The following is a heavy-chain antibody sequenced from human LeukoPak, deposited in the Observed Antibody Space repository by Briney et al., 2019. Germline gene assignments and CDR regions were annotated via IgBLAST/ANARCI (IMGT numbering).Heavy chain of an antibody. CDR2: IVYSGST. J-gene: IGHJ3*02. Sequence: SETLSLTRTVSGGSIISYYWSWIRQPPRKGLEWIGFIVYSGSTNYNPSLKSRVTISIDTSNNQLSLKLSSVTAADTAVYYCARHREMDSYEAFDMWGQGTMVTVSS. V-gene: IGHV4-59*08. D-gene: IGHD5-24*01. CDR3: ARHREMDSYEAFDM. CDR1: GGSIISYY.